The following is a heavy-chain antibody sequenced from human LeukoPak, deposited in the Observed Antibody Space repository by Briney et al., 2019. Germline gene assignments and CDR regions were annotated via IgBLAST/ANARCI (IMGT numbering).Heavy chain of an antibody. CDR3: AKEGRSLQTY. Sequence: GGSLRLSCAASGFTFSSSAMSWVRQAPGKGLEWVSAISNNGGYTYYADSVQGRFTFSRDNSKSTLCLQMNSLRAEDTAVYYCAKEGRSLQTYWGQGTLVTVSS. D-gene: IGHD5-24*01. CDR2: ISNNGGYT. CDR1: GFTFSSSA. J-gene: IGHJ4*02. V-gene: IGHV3-23*01.